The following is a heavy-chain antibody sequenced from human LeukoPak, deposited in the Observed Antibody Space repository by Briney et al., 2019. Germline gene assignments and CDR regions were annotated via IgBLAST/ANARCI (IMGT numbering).Heavy chain of an antibody. CDR2: IIPILGIA. CDR3: ARDFGSGSYTDC. J-gene: IGHJ4*02. V-gene: IGHV1-69*04. Sequence: SVKVSCKASGGTFSSYAISWVRQAPGQGLEWMGRIIPILGIANYAQKFQGRVTITADKSTSTAYMELSSLRSEDTAVYYCARDFGSGSYTDCWGQGTLVTVSS. CDR1: GGTFSSYA. D-gene: IGHD3-10*01.